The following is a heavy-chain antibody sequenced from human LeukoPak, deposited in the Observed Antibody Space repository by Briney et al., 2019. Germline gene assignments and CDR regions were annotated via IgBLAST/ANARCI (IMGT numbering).Heavy chain of an antibody. CDR1: GGSFSGYY. V-gene: IGHV4-34*01. D-gene: IGHD3-3*01. CDR3: ARGSIFGVARPFDY. J-gene: IGHJ4*02. Sequence: TSETLSLTCAVYGGSFSGYYWSWIRQPPGKGLEWIGEINHSGSTNYNPSLKSRVTISVDTSKNQFSLKLSSVTAADTAVYYCARGSIFGVARPFDYWGQGTLVTVSS. CDR2: INHSGST.